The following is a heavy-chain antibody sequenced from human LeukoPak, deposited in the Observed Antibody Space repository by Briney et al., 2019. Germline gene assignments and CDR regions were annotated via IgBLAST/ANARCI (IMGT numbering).Heavy chain of an antibody. J-gene: IGHJ4*02. CDR1: GFTFSSYA. D-gene: IGHD2-2*01. CDR2: ISYDGSNK. CDR3: ARAHWRGFTSCYPFVY. Sequence: PGRSLRLSCAASGFTFSSYAMHWVRQAPGKGLEWVAVISYDGSNKYYADSVKGRFTISRDNSKNTLHLQMNSLRAEDTAVYYCARAHWRGFTSCYPFVYWGQGTLVTVSS. V-gene: IGHV3-30-3*01.